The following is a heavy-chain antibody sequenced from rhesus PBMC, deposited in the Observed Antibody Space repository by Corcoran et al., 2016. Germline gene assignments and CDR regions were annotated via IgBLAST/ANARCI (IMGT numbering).Heavy chain of an antibody. J-gene: IGHJ4*01. CDR3: ARDDGDS. CDR2: INNGGSST. CDR1: GFTSIDSW. V-gene: IGHV3-28*02. Sequence: EVQLVASGGGLAKPGGSLRLSCVVSGFTSIDSWMCWVRQAPGGGLEWIYSINNGGSSTYYTDSVKGRFTISRENAKNTLYLQMDNLRPEDTAVYYCARDDGDSWGQGVLVTVSS. D-gene: IGHD5-24*01.